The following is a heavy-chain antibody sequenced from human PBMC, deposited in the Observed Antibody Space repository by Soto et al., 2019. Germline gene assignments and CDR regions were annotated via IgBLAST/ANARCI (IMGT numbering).Heavy chain of an antibody. Sequence: PSETLSLTCTVSGGSISSYYWSWIRQPPGKGLELIVYIYYSGSTNYYPSLKSRVTISVDTSKNQFSLKLSSVTAADTAVYYCARRGPRRRIAVGSGYYFDYWGQGTLVTVSS. CDR3: ARRGPRRRIAVGSGYYFDY. CDR2: IYYSGST. J-gene: IGHJ4*02. V-gene: IGHV4-59*12. CDR1: GGSISSYY. D-gene: IGHD6-19*01.